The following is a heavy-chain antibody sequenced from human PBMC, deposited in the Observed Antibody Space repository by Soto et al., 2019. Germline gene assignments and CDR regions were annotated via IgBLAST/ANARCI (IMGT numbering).Heavy chain of an antibody. J-gene: IGHJ4*02. CDR2: IKQDGSEK. CDR3: AREGSSGWYGPFDY. D-gene: IGHD6-19*01. V-gene: IGHV3-7*04. Sequence: EVQLVEAGGGLVQPGGSLRLSCAASGFTFSSYWMSWVRQASGKRLEWVANIKQDGSEKYYVDSVKGRFTISRDNAKNSLYLQMNSLRAEDTAVYYCAREGSSGWYGPFDYWGQGNLVTVS. CDR1: GFTFSSYW.